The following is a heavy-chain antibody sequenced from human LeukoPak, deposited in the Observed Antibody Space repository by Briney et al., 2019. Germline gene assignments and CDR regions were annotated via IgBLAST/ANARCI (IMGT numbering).Heavy chain of an antibody. Sequence: PGGSLRLSCAASGFSFSSYWMTWVRQAPGKGLEWVANIKEDGSDKYYVDSVKGRFTISRDNAKNSLYLQMNSLRAEDTAVYYCTKYGDDDNPGLNWGQGTLVTVSS. CDR2: IKEDGSDK. V-gene: IGHV3-7*02. J-gene: IGHJ4*02. D-gene: IGHD4-17*01. CDR1: GFSFSSYW. CDR3: TKYGDDDNPGLN.